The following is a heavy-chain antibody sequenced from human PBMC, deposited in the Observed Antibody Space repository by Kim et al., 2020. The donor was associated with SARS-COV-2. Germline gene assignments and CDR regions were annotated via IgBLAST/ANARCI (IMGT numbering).Heavy chain of an antibody. V-gene: IGHV1-69*13. CDR1: GGTFSSYA. D-gene: IGHD6-13*01. CDR3: ATTLAAAGPFDY. Sequence: SVKVSCKASGGTFSSYAISWVRQAPGQGLEWMGGIIPIFGTANYAQKFQGRVTITADESTSTAYMELSSLRSEDTAVYYCATTLAAAGPFDYWGQGTLVTVSS. J-gene: IGHJ4*02. CDR2: IIPIFGTA.